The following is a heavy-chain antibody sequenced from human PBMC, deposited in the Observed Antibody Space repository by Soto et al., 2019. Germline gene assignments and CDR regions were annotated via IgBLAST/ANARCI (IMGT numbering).Heavy chain of an antibody. D-gene: IGHD6-19*01. CDR2: IVTYNGNT. CDR1: GYTFIDYG. CDR3: ARGPQSTGWRGKWFDP. Sequence: QVQLVQSGTEVRKPGASVKVSCKASGYTFIDYGFSWVRQAPGQGLEWMGWIVTYNGNTQSVQKIQGRLTMTTDTSTRTAYMELTNLRSDDTAVYYCARGPQSTGWRGKWFDPWGQGTLVTVSS. V-gene: IGHV1-18*01. J-gene: IGHJ5*02.